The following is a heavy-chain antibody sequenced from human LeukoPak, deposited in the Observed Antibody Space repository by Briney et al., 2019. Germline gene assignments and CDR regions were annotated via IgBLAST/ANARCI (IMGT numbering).Heavy chain of an antibody. D-gene: IGHD3-3*01. CDR2: ISSSSSYI. CDR1: GFTFSSYS. J-gene: IGHJ4*02. Sequence: PGGSLRLSCAAPGFTFSSYSMNWVRQAPGKGLEWVSSISSSSSYIYYADSVKGRFTISRDNAKNSLYLQMNSLRAEDTAVYYCARTLGTIFGVVIMEAGFDYWGQGTLVTVSS. V-gene: IGHV3-21*01. CDR3: ARTLGTIFGVVIMEAGFDY.